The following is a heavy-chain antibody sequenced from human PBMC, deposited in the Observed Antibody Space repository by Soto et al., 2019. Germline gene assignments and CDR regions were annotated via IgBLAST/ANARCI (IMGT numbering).Heavy chain of an antibody. D-gene: IGHD3-16*02. CDR3: AKGNLSAPMYYFDY. V-gene: IGHV3-30*18. Sequence: GGSLRLSCAASGFSFSTYGMHWVRQAPGKGLEWVAFISNDGSNKYYADSVKGRFTVSRDTSKNTLYLEMNTLRVEDTAVYYCAKGNLSAPMYYFDYWGQGTPVTVSS. J-gene: IGHJ4*02. CDR1: GFSFSTYG. CDR2: ISNDGSNK.